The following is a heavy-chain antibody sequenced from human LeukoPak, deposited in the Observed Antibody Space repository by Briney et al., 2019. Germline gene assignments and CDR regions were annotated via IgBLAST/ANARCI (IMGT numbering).Heavy chain of an antibody. CDR3: ARHANDYVWGSYRYGSYYYYMDV. CDR2: IYYSGST. D-gene: IGHD3-16*02. V-gene: IGHV4-39*01. CDR1: GGSISSSSYY. J-gene: IGHJ6*03. Sequence: SETLSLTCTVSGGSISSSSYYWGWIRQPPGKGLEWIGSIYYSGSTYYNPSLKSRVTISVDTSKNQFSLKLSSVTAADTAVYYCARHANDYVWGSYRYGSYYYYMDVWGKGTTVTISS.